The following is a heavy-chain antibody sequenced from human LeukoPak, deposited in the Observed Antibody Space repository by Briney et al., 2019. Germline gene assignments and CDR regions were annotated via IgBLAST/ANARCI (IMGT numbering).Heavy chain of an antibody. CDR1: RRTFSRYA. Sequence: SVKVFCKACRRTFSRYAISWVTQAPRQALEWMGGLIPIFGTANYAEKFQGRLTITAHESTSTVYMAVKRLRSEDTAVYYCARVVGSGWYTWFDPWGQGTLVTVSS. CDR2: LIPIFGTA. CDR3: ARVVGSGWYTWFDP. J-gene: IGHJ5*02. D-gene: IGHD6-19*01. V-gene: IGHV1-69*13.